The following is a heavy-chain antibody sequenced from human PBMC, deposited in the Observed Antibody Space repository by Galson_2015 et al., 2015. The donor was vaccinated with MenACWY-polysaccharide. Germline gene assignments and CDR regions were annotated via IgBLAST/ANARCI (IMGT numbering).Heavy chain of an antibody. CDR3: ARDKAVGATHFDY. Sequence: SLRLSCAASGFTFNNYWMSWVRQAPGKEPEWVANIRQDGSEMYYVDSVKGRFTISRDNAKDSLFLQMNSLRAEDTAVYYCARDKAVGATHFDYWGRGTPVTVSS. V-gene: IGHV3-7*01. J-gene: IGHJ4*02. D-gene: IGHD1-26*01. CDR1: GFTFNNYW. CDR2: IRQDGSEM.